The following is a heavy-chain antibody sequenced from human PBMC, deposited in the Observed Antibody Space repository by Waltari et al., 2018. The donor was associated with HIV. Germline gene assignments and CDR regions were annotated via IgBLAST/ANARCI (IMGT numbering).Heavy chain of an antibody. D-gene: IGHD3-16*01. V-gene: IGHV4-39*01. CDR3: TSGGVGSTEDFYYGMDV. Sequence: LHLQQCGLGLVTASDTLYLSCTVPGGTISRRDYHCGWLRRPPGMGLEWVGSLNYGGRTYCNPSLKSRVTVAVDTTRNQFSLKLYSVTAADTAVYYCTSGGVGSTEDFYYGMDVWGQGTTVTVSS. CDR2: LNYGGRT. J-gene: IGHJ6*02. CDR1: GGTISRRDYH.